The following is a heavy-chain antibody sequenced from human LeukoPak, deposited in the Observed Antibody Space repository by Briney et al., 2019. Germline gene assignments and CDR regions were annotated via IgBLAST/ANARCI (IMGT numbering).Heavy chain of an antibody. J-gene: IGHJ2*01. D-gene: IGHD3-22*01. CDR2: ISSSGSTI. CDR3: ARDFNYYDSSGYPHWYFDL. V-gene: IGHV3-48*03. CDR1: GFTFSSYE. Sequence: GGSLRLSCAASGFTFSSYEVNWVRQAPGKGLEWVSYISSSGSTIYYADFVKGRFTIPRDNAKNSLYLQMNSLRAEDTAVYYCARDFNYYDSSGYPHWYFDLWGRGTLVTVSS.